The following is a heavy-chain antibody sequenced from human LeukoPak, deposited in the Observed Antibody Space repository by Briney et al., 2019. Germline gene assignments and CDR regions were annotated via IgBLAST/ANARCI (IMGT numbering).Heavy chain of an antibody. CDR2: ISSSSSTI. V-gene: IGHV3-48*01. J-gene: IGHJ4*02. CDR1: GFTFSSYS. Sequence: PGGSLRLSCAASGFTFSSYSMNWVRQAPWKGLEWVSYISSSSSTIYYADSVKGRFTISRDNAKNSLYLQMNSLRAEDTAVYYCAREAAAFYDSSTLPIDYWGQGTLVTVSS. D-gene: IGHD3-22*01. CDR3: AREAAAFYDSSTLPIDY.